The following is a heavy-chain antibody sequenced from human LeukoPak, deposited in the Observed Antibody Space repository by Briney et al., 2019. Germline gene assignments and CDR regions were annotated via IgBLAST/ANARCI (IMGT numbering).Heavy chain of an antibody. CDR1: GYTFTGYY. Sequence: ASVKVSCKASGYTFTGYYMHWVRQAPGQGLEWMGWINPNSGGTNYAQKFQGRVTMTRDTSISTAYMELSRLRSDDTAVYYCATEGIGYRSSTSCLQFDPWGQGTLVTVSS. CDR3: ATEGIGYRSSTSCLQFDP. CDR2: INPNSGGT. J-gene: IGHJ5*02. D-gene: IGHD2-2*01. V-gene: IGHV1-2*02.